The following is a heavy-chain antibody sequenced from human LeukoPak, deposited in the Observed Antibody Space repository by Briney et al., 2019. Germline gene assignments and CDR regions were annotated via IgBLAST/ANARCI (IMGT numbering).Heavy chain of an antibody. D-gene: IGHD5-24*01. V-gene: IGHV4-59*01. CDR1: GASISTYY. CDR3: ARVGYNSGFDV. CDR2: IYYSGNT. J-gene: IGHJ3*01. Sequence: PSETLSLTCTVSGASISTYYWSWIRQPPGKGLEWIGYIYYSGNTNYNPSLKSRVTISVDTSKHQFSLKLSSVAAADTAVYYCARVGYNSGFDVWGLGTVVTVSS.